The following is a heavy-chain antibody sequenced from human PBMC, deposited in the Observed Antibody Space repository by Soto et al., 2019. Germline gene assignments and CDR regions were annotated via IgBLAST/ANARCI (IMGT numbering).Heavy chain of an antibody. CDR3: ARTLYSYGPRFDY. V-gene: IGHV4-59*01. D-gene: IGHD5-18*01. CDR1: GGSISSYY. Sequence: SSETLSLTCTVSGGSISSYYWSWIRQPPGKGLEWIGYIYYSGSTNYNPSLKSRVTISADTSKNQFSLKLSSVTAADTAVYYCARTLYSYGPRFDYWGQGTLVTVSS. J-gene: IGHJ4*02. CDR2: IYYSGST.